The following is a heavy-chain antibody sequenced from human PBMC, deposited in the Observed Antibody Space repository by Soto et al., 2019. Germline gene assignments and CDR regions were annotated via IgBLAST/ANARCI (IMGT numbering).Heavy chain of an antibody. D-gene: IGHD3-22*01. V-gene: IGHV3-30*18. CDR3: AKDIDSSGYWVY. Sequence: VGSLRLSCAASGFTFSSYGMHWVRQAPGKGLEWVAVISYDGSNKYYAASVKGRFTISRDNSKNTLYLQMNGLRAEDTAVHYCAKDIDSSGYWVYWGQGTLVTVSS. J-gene: IGHJ4*02. CDR1: GFTFSSYG. CDR2: ISYDGSNK.